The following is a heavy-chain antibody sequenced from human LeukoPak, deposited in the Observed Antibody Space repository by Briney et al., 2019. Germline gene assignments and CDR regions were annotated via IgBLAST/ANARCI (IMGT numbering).Heavy chain of an antibody. J-gene: IGHJ4*02. CDR2: ISGSGGST. Sequence: GGPLRLSCAASGFTFSSYAMSWVRQAPGKGLEWVSAISGSGGSTYYADSVKGRFTISRDNSKNTLYLQMNSLRAEDTAVYYCAKDGVRYNWNLGYFDYWGQGTLVTVSS. D-gene: IGHD1-7*01. V-gene: IGHV3-23*01. CDR1: GFTFSSYA. CDR3: AKDGVRYNWNLGYFDY.